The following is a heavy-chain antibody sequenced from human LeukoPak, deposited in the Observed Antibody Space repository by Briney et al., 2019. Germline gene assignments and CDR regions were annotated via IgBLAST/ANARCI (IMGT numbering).Heavy chain of an antibody. J-gene: IGHJ3*02. Sequence: ASVKVSCTASGYTFTSYAVSWVRQAPGQGLEWMGWISAYNGNTNYAQKLQGRVTMTTDTSTSTAYMELRSLRSDDTAVYYCARDWGTYYYDSSGPRFDIWGQGTMVTVSS. CDR1: GYTFTSYA. D-gene: IGHD3-22*01. CDR3: ARDWGTYYYDSSGPRFDI. CDR2: ISAYNGNT. V-gene: IGHV1-18*01.